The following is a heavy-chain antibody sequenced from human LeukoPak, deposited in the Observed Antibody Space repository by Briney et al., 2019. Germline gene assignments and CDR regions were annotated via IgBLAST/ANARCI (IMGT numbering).Heavy chain of an antibody. CDR2: ISYDGSNK. D-gene: IGHD3-22*01. Sequence: PGGSLRLSCAASGFTFSSYAMSWVRQAPGKGLEWVAVISYDGSNKYYADSVKGRFTISRDNSKNTLYLQMNSLRAEDTAVYYCAKDWGSTRYYYDSSGWSDYWGQGTLVTVSS. CDR3: AKDWGSTRYYYDSSGWSDY. J-gene: IGHJ4*02. CDR1: GFTFSSYA. V-gene: IGHV3-30*04.